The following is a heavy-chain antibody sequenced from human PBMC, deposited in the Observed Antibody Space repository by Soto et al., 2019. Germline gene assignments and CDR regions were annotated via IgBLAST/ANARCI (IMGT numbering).Heavy chain of an antibody. D-gene: IGHD1-26*01. Sequence: GGSLRLSCAASGFTFSSYSMNWVRQAPGKGLEWVAVISYDGSNKYYADSVKGRFTISRDNSKNTLYLQMNSLRAEDTAVYYCAKDDSSKSIVGAPGWGQGTLVTVSS. CDR3: AKDDSSKSIVGAPG. J-gene: IGHJ4*02. CDR2: ISYDGSNK. CDR1: GFTFSSYS. V-gene: IGHV3-30*18.